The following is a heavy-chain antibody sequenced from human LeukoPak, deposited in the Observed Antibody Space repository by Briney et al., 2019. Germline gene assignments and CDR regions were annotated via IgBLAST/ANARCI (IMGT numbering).Heavy chain of an antibody. CDR3: ARGGYDSSGYSSDY. Sequence: PSETLSLTCAVYGGSFSGYYWSWIRQPPGKGLEWIGEINHSGSTNYNPSLKSRVTISVDTSKNQFSLKLSSVTAADTAVYYCARGGYDSSGYSSDYWGQGTLVTVSS. V-gene: IGHV4-34*01. J-gene: IGHJ4*02. CDR2: INHSGST. CDR1: GGSFSGYY. D-gene: IGHD3-22*01.